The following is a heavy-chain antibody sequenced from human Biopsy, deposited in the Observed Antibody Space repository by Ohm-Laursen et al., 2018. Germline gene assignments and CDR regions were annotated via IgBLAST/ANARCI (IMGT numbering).Heavy chain of an antibody. Sequence: GPSVTASCQASGGTFINYAISWVRQPPGQGLEWMGGIIPMFGTANYAQMFQGRVTISADESTSTSYMELSSLTTEDTAIYYCARGPHSGSHSCFDYWGRGTLVTVSS. J-gene: IGHJ4*02. D-gene: IGHD1-26*01. V-gene: IGHV1-69*01. CDR1: GGTFINYA. CDR3: ARGPHSGSHSCFDY. CDR2: IIPMFGTA.